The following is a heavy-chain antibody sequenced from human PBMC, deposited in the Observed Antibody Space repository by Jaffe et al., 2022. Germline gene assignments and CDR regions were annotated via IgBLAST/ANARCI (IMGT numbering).Heavy chain of an antibody. J-gene: IGHJ4*02. Sequence: EVQLVESGGGLVKPGGSLRLSCAASGFTFSNAWMSWVRQAPGKGLEWVGRIKSKTDGGTTDYAAPVKGRFTISRDDSKNTLYLQMNSLKTEDTAVYYCTTDWSEDIVVVPAGGYWGQGTLVTVSS. CDR1: GFTFSNAW. V-gene: IGHV3-15*01. CDR2: IKSKTDGGTT. D-gene: IGHD2-2*01. CDR3: TTDWSEDIVVVPAGGY.